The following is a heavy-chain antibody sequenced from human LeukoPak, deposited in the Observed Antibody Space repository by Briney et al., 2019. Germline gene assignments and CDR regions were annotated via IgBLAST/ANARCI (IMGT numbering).Heavy chain of an antibody. Sequence: SQTLSLTCTVSGGSISSGTYYWSWIRQPAGKGLEWIGRIYTSGSTNYNPSPKSRVTISVDTSKNQFSLKLSSVTAADTAVYYCARDQGRYYDSSGYRPYYYYYYMDVWGKGTTVTISS. V-gene: IGHV4-61*02. J-gene: IGHJ6*03. D-gene: IGHD3-22*01. CDR1: GGSISSGTYY. CDR3: ARDQGRYYDSSGYRPYYYYYYMDV. CDR2: IYTSGST.